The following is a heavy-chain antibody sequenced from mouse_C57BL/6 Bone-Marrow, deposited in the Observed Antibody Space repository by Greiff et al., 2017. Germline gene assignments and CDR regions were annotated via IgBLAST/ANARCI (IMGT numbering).Heavy chain of an antibody. J-gene: IGHJ4*01. CDR2: IDPSDSET. Sequence: QVQLKQPGAELVRPGSSVKLSCKASGYTFTSYWMHWVKQRPIQGLEWIGNIDPSDSETHYNQKFKDKATLTVDKSSSTAYMQLSSLTSEDSAVYYCARRAYYSNYGYAMDYWGQGTSVTVSS. CDR3: ARRAYYSNYGYAMDY. V-gene: IGHV1-52*01. D-gene: IGHD2-5*01. CDR1: GYTFTSYW.